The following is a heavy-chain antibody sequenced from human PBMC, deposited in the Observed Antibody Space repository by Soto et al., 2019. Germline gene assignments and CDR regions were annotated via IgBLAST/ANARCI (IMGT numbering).Heavy chain of an antibody. Sequence: QVQLVQSGAEVKKPGSSVKVSCKASGGTFSSYAISWVRQAPGQGLEWMGGIIPIFGTANYAQKFQGRVTITADESTSTAYMELSSLRSEDTAVYYCARDAVGYCSSTSCYTTTRLGTTYFDYWGQGTLVTVSS. CDR2: IIPIFGTA. CDR3: ARDAVGYCSSTSCYTTTRLGTTYFDY. D-gene: IGHD2-2*02. V-gene: IGHV1-69*01. CDR1: GGTFSSYA. J-gene: IGHJ4*02.